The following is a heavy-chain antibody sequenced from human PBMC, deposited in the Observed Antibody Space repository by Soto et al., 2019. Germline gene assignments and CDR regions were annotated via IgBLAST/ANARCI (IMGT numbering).Heavy chain of an antibody. V-gene: IGHV6-1*01. CDR3: ARVGGSGKANYYYYGMDV. D-gene: IGHD6-19*01. Sequence: SQTLSLTCVISGDSVSSNSAAWNWIRQSPSRGLEWLGRTYYRSKWYNDYAVSVKSRITINPDTSKNQFSLQLNSVTPEDTAVYYCARVGGSGKANYYYYGMDVWGQGTTVTVSS. CDR2: TYYRSKWYN. J-gene: IGHJ6*02. CDR1: GDSVSSNSAA.